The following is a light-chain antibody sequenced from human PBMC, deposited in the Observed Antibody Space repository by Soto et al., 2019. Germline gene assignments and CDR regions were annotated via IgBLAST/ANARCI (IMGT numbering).Light chain of an antibody. V-gene: IGKV3D-15*01. CDR3: HQRQSWPRT. J-gene: IGKJ1*01. Sequence: EIVMTQSPATLSVSPGERATLSCRASQSVGNNVAWYQQRPGQAPRLLIHGSTTRATDIPARFSGSGSGTEFTLTISDVQPEDFALYYCHQRQSWPRTFGQGTKVDIK. CDR1: QSVGNN. CDR2: GST.